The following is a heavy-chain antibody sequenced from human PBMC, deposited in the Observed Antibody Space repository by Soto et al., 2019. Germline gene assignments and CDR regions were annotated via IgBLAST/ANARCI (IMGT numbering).Heavy chain of an antibody. CDR3: XXXXXXXSXPYYLDAFDM. CDR1: GFTFSDYW. Sequence: EVQLVESGGGLVQPGESLRLSCAASGFTFSDYWMTWVRQAXGXXLEWVANIXQDETKKSXXXSVXXXXTIXRDXXXXXXXXXXXXXXXXXXXXXXXXXXXXXXSXPYYLDAFDMWGLGTMVTVSS. J-gene: IGHJ3*02. CDR2: IXQDETKK. D-gene: IGHD3-22*01. V-gene: IGHV3-7*01.